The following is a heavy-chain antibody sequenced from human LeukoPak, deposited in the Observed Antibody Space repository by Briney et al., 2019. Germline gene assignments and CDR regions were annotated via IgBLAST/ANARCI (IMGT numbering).Heavy chain of an antibody. Sequence: SETLSLTCTVSGGSISSYYWSWIRQPPGKGLEWIGYIYYSGSANYNPSLKSRVTISVDTSKNQFSLKLSSVTAADTAVYYCARAPTVTYYFDYWGQGTLVTVSS. CDR1: GGSISSYY. CDR3: ARAPTVTYYFDY. D-gene: IGHD4-17*01. CDR2: IYYSGSA. J-gene: IGHJ4*02. V-gene: IGHV4-59*01.